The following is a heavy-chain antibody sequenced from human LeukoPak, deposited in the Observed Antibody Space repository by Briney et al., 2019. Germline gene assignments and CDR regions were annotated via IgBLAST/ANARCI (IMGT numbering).Heavy chain of an antibody. V-gene: IGHV1-18*01. D-gene: IGHD3-22*01. Sequence: ASVKVSCKASGYTFTSYGISWVRQAPGQGLEWMGWISAYNGNTDYAQKLQGRVTMTTDTSTSTAYMELRSLRSDDTAVYYCARGTYYYDSSGLDYWYFDLWGRGTLVTVSS. CDR2: ISAYNGNT. CDR3: ARGTYYYDSSGLDYWYFDL. CDR1: GYTFTSYG. J-gene: IGHJ2*01.